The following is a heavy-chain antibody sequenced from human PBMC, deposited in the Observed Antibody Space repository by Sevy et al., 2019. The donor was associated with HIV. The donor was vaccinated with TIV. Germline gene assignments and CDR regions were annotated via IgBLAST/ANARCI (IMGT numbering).Heavy chain of an antibody. J-gene: IGHJ6*02. D-gene: IGHD3-10*01. CDR2: ISYDGSNK. CDR3: SREVAYDGSGTYHYCLDV. Sequence: GGSLRLSCAASGFTFSSYAMHWVRQAPGKGLEWVAVISYDGSNKYYADSVKGRFTISRDNSKNTMYLQMNSLRAEDTAVYYFSREVAYDGSGTYHYCLDVWGQGTTVTVSS. V-gene: IGHV3-30-3*01. CDR1: GFTFSSYA.